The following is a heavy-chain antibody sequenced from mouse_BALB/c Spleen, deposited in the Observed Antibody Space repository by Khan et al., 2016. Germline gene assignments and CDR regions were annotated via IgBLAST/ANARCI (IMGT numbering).Heavy chain of an antibody. J-gene: IGHJ1*01. CDR3: ARTVWYFDV. Sequence: EVKLLESGGGLVQPGGSLKLSCAASGFDFSRYWMSWVRQAPGKGLEWMGEINPDSSTTNYTPSLKDQFIISRDNAKNPLYLQMSKVRSEDTALYDCARTVWYFDVWGAGTTVTVSS. V-gene: IGHV4-1*02. CDR2: INPDSSTT. CDR1: GFDFSRYW.